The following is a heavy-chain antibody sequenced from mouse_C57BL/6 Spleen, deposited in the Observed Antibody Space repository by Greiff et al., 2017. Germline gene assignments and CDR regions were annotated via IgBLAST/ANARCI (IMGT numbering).Heavy chain of an antibody. CDR2: MSSGGSYT. CDR3: AREDAMDD. Sequence: EVKLMESGGDLVKPGGSLKLSCAASGFTFSSYGMSWVRQTPDKRLEWVATMSSGGSYTYYPDSVKGRFTISRDNAKNTLYLQMSSLKSEDTAMYYCAREDAMDDWGQGTSVTVSS. V-gene: IGHV5-6*01. J-gene: IGHJ4*01. CDR1: GFTFSSYG.